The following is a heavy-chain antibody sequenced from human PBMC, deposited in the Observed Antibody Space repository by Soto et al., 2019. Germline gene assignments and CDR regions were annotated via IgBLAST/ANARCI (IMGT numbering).Heavy chain of an antibody. V-gene: IGHV4-59*01. CDR1: GGSISSYD. J-gene: IGHJ6*03. Sequence: ASETLSLTCTVSGGSISSYDWSWIRQPPGKGLEWIGYIYYSGSTNYNPSLKSRVTISVDTSKNQFSLKLSSVTAADTAVYYCARAPYSSSWNHYYYYMDVWGKGTTVTVSS. CDR2: IYYSGST. D-gene: IGHD6-13*01. CDR3: ARAPYSSSWNHYYYYMDV.